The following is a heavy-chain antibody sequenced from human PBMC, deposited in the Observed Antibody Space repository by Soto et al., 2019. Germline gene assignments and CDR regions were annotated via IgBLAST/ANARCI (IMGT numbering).Heavy chain of an antibody. J-gene: IGHJ4*02. V-gene: IGHV4-31*03. Sequence: LSLTCTVSGGSISSGGYYWSWIRQHPGKGLEWIGYIYYSGSTYYNPSLKSRVTISVDTSKNQFSLKLSSVTAADTAVYYCARAGLTGTIDYWGQGTLVTVSS. CDR3: ARAGLTGTIDY. D-gene: IGHD1-20*01. CDR1: GGSISSGGYY. CDR2: IYYSGST.